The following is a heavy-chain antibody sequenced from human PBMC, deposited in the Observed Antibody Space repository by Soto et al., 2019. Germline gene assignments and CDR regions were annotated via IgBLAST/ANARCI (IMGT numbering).Heavy chain of an antibody. CDR2: ISYDGSNK. CDR1: GFTFSSYA. CDR3: ARGRWELLRTPNQIVGDY. V-gene: IGHV3-30-3*01. J-gene: IGHJ4*02. D-gene: IGHD1-26*01. Sequence: QVQLVESGGGVVQPGRSLRLSCAASGFTFSSYAMHWVRQAPGKGLEWVAVISYDGSNKYYADSVKGRFTISRDNSKNTLYLQMHSLRAEDTAVYYCARGRWELLRTPNQIVGDYWGQGTLVTVSS.